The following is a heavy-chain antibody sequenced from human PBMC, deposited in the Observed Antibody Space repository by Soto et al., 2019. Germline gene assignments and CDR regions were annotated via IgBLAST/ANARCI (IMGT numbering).Heavy chain of an antibody. J-gene: IGHJ4*02. V-gene: IGHV1-3*01. CDR3: ATYVGYSSTCLSH. CDR1: GYTFTSPA. Sequence: QVQLVQSGAEVMQPGASVKVSCEASGYTFTSPATHWVRQAPGQRLEWMGWIKAGNGDIKYSQKFQGRVTFTTDTSANTAYMELSSLRSEDTAVYYCATYVGYSSTCLSHWGQGTLVTVPS. CDR2: IKAGNGDI. D-gene: IGHD6-13*01.